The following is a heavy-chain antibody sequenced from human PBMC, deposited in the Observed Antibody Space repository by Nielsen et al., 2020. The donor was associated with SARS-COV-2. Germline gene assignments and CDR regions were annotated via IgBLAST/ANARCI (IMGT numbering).Heavy chain of an antibody. CDR2: MWYHGGDE. J-gene: IGHJ6*02. D-gene: IGHD3-10*01. V-gene: IGHV3-30*02. CDR3: ARDRSGFTMVRTYAMDV. CDR1: GFTLSSHG. Sequence: GGSLRLSCEASGFTLSSHGMHWVRQPPGKGLEWVAHMWYHGGDENYADSVRGRFTISRDLSKNTVYLQMSSLRAEDTAVFYCARDRSGFTMVRTYAMDVWGQGTTVTVSS.